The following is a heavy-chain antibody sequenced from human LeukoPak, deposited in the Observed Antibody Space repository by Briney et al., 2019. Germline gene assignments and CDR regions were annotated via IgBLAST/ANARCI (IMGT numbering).Heavy chain of an antibody. CDR2: VASKGERT. J-gene: IGHJ4*02. CDR3: ARDLSGTYSFDY. Sequence: QPGGSLRLSCAASGVTFSSYTMHWVRQAPGKGLEYVSSVASKGERTYYANSVKGRFTISRDNSKNTLYLQMGSLRAEDMAVYYCARDLSGTYSFDYWGQGTLVTVSS. D-gene: IGHD1-26*01. CDR1: GVTFSSYT. V-gene: IGHV3-64*01.